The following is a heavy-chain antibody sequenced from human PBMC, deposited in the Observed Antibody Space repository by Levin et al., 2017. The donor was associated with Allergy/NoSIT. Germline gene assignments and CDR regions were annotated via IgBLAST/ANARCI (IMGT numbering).Heavy chain of an antibody. V-gene: IGHV3-7*01. CDR3: ARDRGGVWGAMDF. J-gene: IGHJ4*02. CDR1: GFTITHFW. D-gene: IGHD3-16*01. Sequence: GESLKISCTASGFTITHFWMSWVRHVPGKGLEWVANIKPDGSEKDYVESVQGRFTISRDNAKNALFLQMNNVRAEDTAVYYCARDRGGVWGAMDFWGQGTLVTVSS. CDR2: IKPDGSEK.